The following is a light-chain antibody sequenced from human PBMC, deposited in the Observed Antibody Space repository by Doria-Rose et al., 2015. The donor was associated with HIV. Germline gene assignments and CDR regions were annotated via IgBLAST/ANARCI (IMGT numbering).Light chain of an antibody. CDR1: LTIDHW. V-gene: IGKV1-5*03. CDR2: QAS. CDR3: QQYDTYPYT. Sequence: DIQMTQSPSTLPASVGDRVTITCRASLTIDHWLAWYQQKPGRGPKLLIYQASQLQGGVPSRFSGSASGTDFTLTISSLQPDDFATYYCQQYDTYPYTFGQGTKLGIK. J-gene: IGKJ2*01.